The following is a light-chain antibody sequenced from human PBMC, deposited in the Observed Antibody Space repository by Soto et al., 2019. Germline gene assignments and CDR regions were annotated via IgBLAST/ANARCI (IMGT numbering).Light chain of an antibody. CDR2: GAS. V-gene: IGKV3-11*01. CDR3: QQRSNWPPIT. Sequence: DIVLTQSPATLSLSPGKRATLSCRASQSVGDYLAWYQQKPGQAPRLLIYGASTRASGIPARFSGSGSGTDFTLTISSLEPEDFAVYYCQQRSNWPPITFGQGTRLEIK. CDR1: QSVGDY. J-gene: IGKJ5*01.